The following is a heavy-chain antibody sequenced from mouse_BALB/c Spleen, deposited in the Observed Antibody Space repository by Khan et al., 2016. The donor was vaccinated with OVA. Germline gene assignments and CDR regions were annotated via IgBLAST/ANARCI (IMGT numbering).Heavy chain of an antibody. J-gene: IGHJ3*01. D-gene: IGHD2-12*01. V-gene: IGHV2-4-1*01. CDR3: ARNSYRYDFTY. CDR1: GFSLITYG. Sequence: QMQLEESGPGLVQPSQSLSITCTVSGFSLITYGVHWVRQSPGKGLEWLGVIWSDGSTDYNAAFISRLIITKDNSKSQVFFKMNSLQADDTAIYXCARNSYRYDFTYWGRGTLVTVSA. CDR2: IWSDGST.